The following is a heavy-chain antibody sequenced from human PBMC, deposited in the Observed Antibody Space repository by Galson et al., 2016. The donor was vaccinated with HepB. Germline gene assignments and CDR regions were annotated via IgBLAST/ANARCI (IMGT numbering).Heavy chain of an antibody. J-gene: IGHJ5*02. V-gene: IGHV6-1*01. Sequence: CAISGDSVSSNSATWNWIRQSPSRGLEWLGRTYYRSAWLDDYAISVKSRISINPDTSKNRFSLHLKSVTPEDTAIYFCTLGVEVMGAIEYRRVNWFDPWGQGTLVTVSS. D-gene: IGHD1-26*01. CDR2: TYYRSAWLD. CDR3: TLGVEVMGAIEYRRVNWFDP. CDR1: GDSVSSNSAT.